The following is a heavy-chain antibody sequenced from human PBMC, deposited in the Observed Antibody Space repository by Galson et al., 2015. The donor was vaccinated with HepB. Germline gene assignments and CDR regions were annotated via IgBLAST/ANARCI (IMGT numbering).Heavy chain of an antibody. J-gene: IGHJ3*02. CDR3: AREGHYYDSRGYYSVFDI. Sequence: SVKVSCKASGGTFTNYALSWVRQAPGQGLEWMGGIIPILHTPNYAQKFQGRVTISTDESTSTVYMELSSLRSEDTAFYYCAREGHYYDSRGYYSVFDIWGQGTMVTVSS. CDR2: IIPILHTP. D-gene: IGHD3-22*01. CDR1: GGTFTNYA. V-gene: IGHV1-69*05.